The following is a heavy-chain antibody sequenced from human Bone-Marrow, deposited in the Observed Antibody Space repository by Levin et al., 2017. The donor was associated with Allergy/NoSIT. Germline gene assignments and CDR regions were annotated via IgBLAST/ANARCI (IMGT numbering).Heavy chain of an antibody. J-gene: IGHJ4*02. CDR1: GFSLSTYG. CDR2: LWSDGSTK. D-gene: IGHD3-10*01. Sequence: SCVASGFSLSTYGMHWVRQAPGKGLEWVAVLWSDGSTKYYAASVQGRFTISRDTSRNTLYLQMNRLRVDDTAVYYCARVLEAFGELSNWGQGTLVTVSA. CDR3: ARVLEAFGELSN. V-gene: IGHV3-33*01.